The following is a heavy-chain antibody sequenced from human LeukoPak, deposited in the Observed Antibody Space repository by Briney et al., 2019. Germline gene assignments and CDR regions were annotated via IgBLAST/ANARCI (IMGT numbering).Heavy chain of an antibody. V-gene: IGHV3-21*01. J-gene: IGHJ4*02. CDR3: ARGHYDVLAASYKWTPDY. CDR2: ITRGGDYI. D-gene: IGHD3-9*01. Sequence: GGSLRLSCAASGFTFNTFNMNWVREAPGKGLECVSSITRGGDYIYYADSVKGRVTTSRDNAKNSLSLQLNSLRVEDTAVYYCARGHYDVLAASYKWTPDYWGQGTLVTVSS. CDR1: GFTFNTFN.